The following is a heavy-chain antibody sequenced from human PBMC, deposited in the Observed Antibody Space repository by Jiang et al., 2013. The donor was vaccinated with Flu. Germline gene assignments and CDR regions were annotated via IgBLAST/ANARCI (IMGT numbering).Heavy chain of an antibody. CDR3: ARVHGAHGSGSYYYYYYYGMDV. V-gene: IGHV3-33*01. J-gene: IGHJ6*02. D-gene: IGHD3-10*01. Sequence: QLLESGGGVVQPGRSLRLSCAASGFTFSSYGMHWVRQAPGKGLEWVAVIWYDGSNKYYADSVKGRFTISRDNSKNTLYLQMNSLRAEDTAVYYCARVHGAHGSGSYYYYYYYGMDVWGQGTTVTVSS. CDR1: GFTFSSYG. CDR2: IWYDGSNK.